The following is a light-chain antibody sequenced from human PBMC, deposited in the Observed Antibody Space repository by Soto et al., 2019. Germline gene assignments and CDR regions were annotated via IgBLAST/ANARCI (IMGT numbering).Light chain of an antibody. CDR2: GAS. V-gene: IGKV3-20*01. CDR1: QSLSSTY. CDR3: HQYYDSPRS. J-gene: IGKJ1*01. Sequence: EIVLTQSPGTLSLSPGERATLSCRASQSLSSTYLAWYQQKPGQAPRLVIHGASSRATGIPDKFSGSGSGTGLTLAVSRLESEDYAVYYCHQYYDSPRSFGQGPKVEIK.